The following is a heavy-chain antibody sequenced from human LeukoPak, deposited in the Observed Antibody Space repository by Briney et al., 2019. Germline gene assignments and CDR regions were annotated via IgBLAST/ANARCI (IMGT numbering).Heavy chain of an antibody. V-gene: IGHV3-53*01. J-gene: IGHJ4*02. D-gene: IGHD6-19*01. CDR1: GFTFSDYY. Sequence: QSGGSLRLSCAASGFTFSDYYMSWIRQAPGKGLEWVSVIYGGGSTYYADSVKGRFTISRDTPKNTLYLQMNSLRVEDTAVYYCASWPVGWYGEDSWGQGTLVTVSS. CDR3: ASWPVGWYGEDS. CDR2: IYGGGST.